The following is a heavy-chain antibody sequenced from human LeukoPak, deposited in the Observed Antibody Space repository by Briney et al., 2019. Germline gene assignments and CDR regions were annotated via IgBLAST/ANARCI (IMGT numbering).Heavy chain of an antibody. CDR2: FSGSGGST. D-gene: IGHD3-22*01. Sequence: GGSLRLSCAASGFTFSSFAMSWVRQAPGKGLEWVSGFSGSGGSTYYADSVKGRFTISRDKSKNTLYLQMNSLRAEDTAVYYCAKSPPNYYDSSGPLDAFDIWGQGTMVTVSS. V-gene: IGHV3-23*01. CDR1: GFTFSSFA. J-gene: IGHJ3*02. CDR3: AKSPPNYYDSSGPLDAFDI.